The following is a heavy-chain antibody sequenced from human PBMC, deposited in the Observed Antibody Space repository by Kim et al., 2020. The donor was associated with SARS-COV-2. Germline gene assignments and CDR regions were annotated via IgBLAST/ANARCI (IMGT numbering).Heavy chain of an antibody. V-gene: IGHV4-59*08. D-gene: IGHD6-13*01. J-gene: IGHJ4*01. Sequence: SETLSLTCTVSGGSISSYYWSWIRQPPGKGLEWIGYIYYSGSTNYNPSLKSRVTISVDTSKNQFSLKLSSVTAADTAVYYCARALKYSSSWYGGNYFDY. CDR2: IYYSGST. CDR3: ARALKYSSSWYGGNYFDY. CDR1: GGSISSYY.